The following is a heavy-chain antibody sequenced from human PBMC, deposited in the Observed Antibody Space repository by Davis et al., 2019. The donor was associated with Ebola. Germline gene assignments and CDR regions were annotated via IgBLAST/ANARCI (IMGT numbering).Heavy chain of an antibody. D-gene: IGHD4-11*01. CDR3: ARDVSTVPAYYYYGMDV. CDR2: ISSSSSYI. CDR1: GFTFSSYS. J-gene: IGHJ6*02. Sequence: GESLKISCAASGFTFSSYSMNWVRQAPGKGLEWVSSISSSSSYIYYADSVKGRFTISRDNAKNSLNLQMNSLRAEDTAVYYCARDVSTVPAYYYYGMDVWGQGTTVTVSS. V-gene: IGHV3-21*01.